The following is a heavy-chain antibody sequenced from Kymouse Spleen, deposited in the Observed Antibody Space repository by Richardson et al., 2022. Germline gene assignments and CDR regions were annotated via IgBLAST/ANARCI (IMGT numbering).Heavy chain of an antibody. Sequence: QVQLQQWGAGLLKPSETLSLTCAVYGGSFSGYYWSWIRQPPGKGLEWIGEINHSGSTNYNPSLKSRVTISVDTSKNQFSLKLSSVTAADTAVYYCARYNWNYGGYGMDVWGQGTTVTVSS. J-gene: IGHJ6*02. D-gene: IGHD1-7*01. V-gene: IGHV4-34*01. CDR2: INHSGST. CDR1: GGSFSGYY. CDR3: ARYNWNYGGYGMDV.